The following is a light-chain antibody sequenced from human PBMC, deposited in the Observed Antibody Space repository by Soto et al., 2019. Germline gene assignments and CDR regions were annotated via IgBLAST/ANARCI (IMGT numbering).Light chain of an antibody. CDR2: GAS. V-gene: IGKV3-20*01. CDR1: QSVSSSY. CDR3: HQYGSLYT. J-gene: IGKJ2*01. Sequence: EIVLTQSPGTLSLSPGERATLSCRASQSVSSSYLAWYQQKPGQAPRLRIYGASSRATGIPDRFSGSGSGTDFTLTISRLEPEDFAVYYCHQYGSLYTFGQGTKVEIK.